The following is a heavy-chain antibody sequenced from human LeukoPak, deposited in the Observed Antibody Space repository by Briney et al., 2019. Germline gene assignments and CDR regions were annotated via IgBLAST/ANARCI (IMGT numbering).Heavy chain of an antibody. CDR3: ARDRGSSSWSTRGDGAFDI. D-gene: IGHD6-13*01. Sequence: PSQTLSLTCTVSGGSISSGSYYWSWIRQPAGKGLEWIGRIYTSGSTNYNPSLKSRVTISVDTSKNQFSLKLSSVTAADTAVYYCARDRGSSSWSTRGDGAFDIWGQGTMVTVSS. J-gene: IGHJ3*02. CDR1: GGSISSGSYY. CDR2: IYTSGST. V-gene: IGHV4-61*02.